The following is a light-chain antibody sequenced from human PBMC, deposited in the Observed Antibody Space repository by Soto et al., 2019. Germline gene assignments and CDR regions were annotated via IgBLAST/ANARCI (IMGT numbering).Light chain of an antibody. CDR2: DAS. CDR3: QQYDNLPLT. J-gene: IGKJ4*01. CDR1: QDIKNY. Sequence: DIQMTQSPSSLSASVGDRVTITCQASQDIKNYLNWYQQKSGKAPKLLIYDASDSETGVPSRFSGSGSGTDFTFTINSLQPEDIATYYCQQYDNLPLTFGGGTKVEIK. V-gene: IGKV1-33*01.